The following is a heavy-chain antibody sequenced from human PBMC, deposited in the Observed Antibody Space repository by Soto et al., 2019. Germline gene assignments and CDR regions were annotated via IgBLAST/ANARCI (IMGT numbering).Heavy chain of an antibody. Sequence: GGSLRLSCAASGFTASSNFMTWVRQAPGKGLEWVSVIYSGGSTYYADSVKGRFTIYRDNSKNTVYLQMNSLRAEDTAVYYCARDGRELTFGMDVWGQGTTVTVSS. CDR3: ARDGRELTFGMDV. V-gene: IGHV3-53*01. J-gene: IGHJ6*02. D-gene: IGHD3-16*01. CDR1: GFTASSNF. CDR2: IYSGGST.